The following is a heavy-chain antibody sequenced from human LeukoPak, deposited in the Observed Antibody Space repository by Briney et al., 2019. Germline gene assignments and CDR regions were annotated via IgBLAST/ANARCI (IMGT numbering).Heavy chain of an antibody. CDR1: GFTFSSFA. Sequence: GGSLRLSCSASGFTFSSFAINWVRKAPGKGLEWVSIISGYGDTTYYTDSVKGRFTISRDNSKNSLYLQINSLRTEDTALYYCAKEGDGYHWGQGTMVTVSS. CDR3: AKEGDGYH. J-gene: IGHJ3*01. D-gene: IGHD5-24*01. CDR2: ISGYGDTT. V-gene: IGHV3-43*02.